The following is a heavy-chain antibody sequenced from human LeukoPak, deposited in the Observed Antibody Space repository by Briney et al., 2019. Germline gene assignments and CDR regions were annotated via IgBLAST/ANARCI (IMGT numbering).Heavy chain of an antibody. CDR3: AREPLSGSYYYDY. J-gene: IGHJ4*02. CDR1: GFTFSSYA. CDR2: ISYDGSNK. V-gene: IGHV3-30-3*01. Sequence: PGGSLRLSCAASGFTFSSYAMHWVRQAPGKGLEWVAVISYDGSNKYYADSVKGRFTISRDNSKNTLYLQMNSLRAEDTAVYYCAREPLSGSYYYDYWGQGTLVTVSS. D-gene: IGHD1-26*01.